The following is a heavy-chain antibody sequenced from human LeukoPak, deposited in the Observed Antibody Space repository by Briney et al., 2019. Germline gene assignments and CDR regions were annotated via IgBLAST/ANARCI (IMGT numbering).Heavy chain of an antibody. D-gene: IGHD3-22*01. V-gene: IGHV3-21*01. CDR2: ISSSSYI. CDR1: GFTFSSYS. J-gene: IGHJ4*02. Sequence: GGSLRLSCAASGFTFSSYSMDWVRQAPGKGLEWVSSISSSSYIYYADSVKGRFTISRDNAKNSLYLQVNSLRAEDTAVYYCARDSSGYYSHFDYWGQGTLVTVSS. CDR3: ARDSSGYYSHFDY.